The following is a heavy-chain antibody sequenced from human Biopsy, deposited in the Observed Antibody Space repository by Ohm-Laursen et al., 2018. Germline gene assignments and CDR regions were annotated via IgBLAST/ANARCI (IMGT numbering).Heavy chain of an antibody. CDR3: ASYDEAGGYFAY. D-gene: IGHD2-8*02. J-gene: IGHJ4*02. V-gene: IGHV3-23*01. CDR1: GFTFSSYA. Sequence: SLRLSCAASGFTFSSYAMSWVRQAPGKGLEWVSAIRSTGGSTYYANSVKGRFTISRDNSKNILFLQLNSLRAEDTALYYCASYDEAGGYFAYWGQGALVTVSS. CDR2: IRSTGGST.